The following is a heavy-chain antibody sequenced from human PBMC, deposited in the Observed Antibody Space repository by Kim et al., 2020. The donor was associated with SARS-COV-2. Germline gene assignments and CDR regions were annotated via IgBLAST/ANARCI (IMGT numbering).Heavy chain of an antibody. CDR2: ISYDGSNK. J-gene: IGHJ6*03. V-gene: IGHV3-30*18. CDR3: AKGEVYYMDV. D-gene: IGHD1-26*01. Sequence: GGSLRLSCAASGFTFSSYGMHWVRQAPGKGLEWVAVISYDGSNKYYADSVKGRFTISRDNSKNTLYLQMNSLRAEDTALYYCAKGEVYYMDVWGKGTTVT. CDR1: GFTFSSYG.